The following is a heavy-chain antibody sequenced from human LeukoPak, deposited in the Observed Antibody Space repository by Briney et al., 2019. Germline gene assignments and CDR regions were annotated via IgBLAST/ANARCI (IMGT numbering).Heavy chain of an antibody. CDR2: INPNSGGT. V-gene: IGHV1-2*02. D-gene: IGHD6-13*01. J-gene: IGHJ3*02. Sequence: ASVKVSCKASGYTFTGYYMHGVRQAPGQGLEWMGWINPNSGGTNYAQKFQGRVTMTRDTSISTAYMELSRLRSDDTAVYYCARGVAAAGTGDAFDIWGQGTTVTVSS. CDR3: ARGVAAAGTGDAFDI. CDR1: GYTFTGYY.